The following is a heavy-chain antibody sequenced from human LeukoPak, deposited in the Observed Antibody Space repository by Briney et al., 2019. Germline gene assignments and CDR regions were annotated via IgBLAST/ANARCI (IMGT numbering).Heavy chain of an antibody. CDR2: IWYDGSNK. CDR3: ARDPTMVRGVTLHFDY. D-gene: IGHD3-10*01. CDR1: GFTFSSYG. Sequence: GGSLRLSCAASGFTFSSYGMHWVRQAPGKGLEWVAVIWYDGSNKYYADSVKGRFTISRDNSKNTLYLQMNSLRAEDTAVYYCARDPTMVRGVTLHFDYWGQGTLVTVSS. J-gene: IGHJ4*02. V-gene: IGHV3-33*01.